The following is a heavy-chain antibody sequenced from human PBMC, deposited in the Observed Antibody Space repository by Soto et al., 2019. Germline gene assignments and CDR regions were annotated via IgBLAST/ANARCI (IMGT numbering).Heavy chain of an antibody. J-gene: IGHJ4*02. D-gene: IGHD3-3*01. CDR3: ARAGYRSVDY. Sequence: EVQLVESGGGLVQPGGALRLSCAASGFTFSSYRMNWVRQAPGKGLEWVAYISSRGSTIYYADSVRGRFTISRDNSKNSLYLQMNSLRDEDTAVYYFARAGYRSVDYWGQGTLVTVSS. CDR2: ISSRGSTI. V-gene: IGHV3-48*02. CDR1: GFTFSSYR.